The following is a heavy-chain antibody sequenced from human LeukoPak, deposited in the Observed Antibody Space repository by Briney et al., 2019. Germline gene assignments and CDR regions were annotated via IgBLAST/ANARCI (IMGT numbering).Heavy chain of an antibody. Sequence: SVKVSCKASGCTFSSYPISWVRQAPGQGLEGMGVIISIFWTANFPQKFQGRVTITADESTSTAYMELSSLRSEDTAVYYCASVSGYDPDWGQGTLVTVSS. CDR3: ASVSGYDPD. CDR2: IISIFWTA. V-gene: IGHV1-69*13. J-gene: IGHJ4*02. CDR1: GCTFSSYP. D-gene: IGHD5-12*01.